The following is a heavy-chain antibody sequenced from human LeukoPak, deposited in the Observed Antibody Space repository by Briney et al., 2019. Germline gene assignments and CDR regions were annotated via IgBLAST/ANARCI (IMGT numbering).Heavy chain of an antibody. CDR1: GDSISSGSYY. CDR2: IYHSGST. D-gene: IGHD2-2*01. V-gene: IGHV4-39*07. CDR3: ARGSTIDY. Sequence: KSSETLSLTCTVSGDSISSGSYYWGWIRQPPGKGLEWIGSIYHSGSTYYNPSLKSRVTISVDTSKNQFSLKLSSVTAADTAVYYCARGSTIDYWGQGTLVTVSS. J-gene: IGHJ4*02.